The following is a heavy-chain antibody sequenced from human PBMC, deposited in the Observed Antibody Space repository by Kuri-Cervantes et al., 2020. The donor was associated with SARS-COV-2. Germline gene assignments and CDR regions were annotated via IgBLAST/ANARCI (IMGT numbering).Heavy chain of an antibody. Sequence: GESLKISCGASGFSLTNYAIHWVRQAPGKGLEWVSVIWYDGKNEYYAGSVKGRFNISRDTSKNTVSLHMNSLRAEDTAMYYCATRAANSYMDVWGRGTTVTVSS. CDR2: IWYDGKNE. CDR1: GFSLTNYA. CDR3: ATRAANSYMDV. V-gene: IGHV3-33*08. J-gene: IGHJ6*03.